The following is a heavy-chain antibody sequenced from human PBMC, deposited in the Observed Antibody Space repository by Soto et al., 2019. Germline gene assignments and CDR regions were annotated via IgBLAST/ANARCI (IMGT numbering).Heavy chain of an antibody. D-gene: IGHD6-6*01. CDR3: AKDLIRYSSSSGIYFDY. CDR2: ISYDGSNK. CDR1: GFTFSSYG. J-gene: IGHJ4*02. Sequence: QVQLVESGGGVVQPGRSLRLSCAASGFTFSSYGMHWVRQAPGKGLEWVAVISYDGSNKYYADSVKGRFTISRDNSKNTLYLHMNSLRAEDTAVYYCAKDLIRYSSSSGIYFDYWGQGTLVTVSS. V-gene: IGHV3-30*18.